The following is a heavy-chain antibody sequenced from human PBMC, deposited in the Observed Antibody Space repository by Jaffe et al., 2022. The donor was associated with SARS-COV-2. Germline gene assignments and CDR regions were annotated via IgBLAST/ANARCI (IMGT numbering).Heavy chain of an antibody. D-gene: IGHD2-15*01. J-gene: IGHJ6*03. CDR2: FFSSGSTIGST. Sequence: QVQLQESGPGLVKPSETLSLTCTVSGGSISNYWWSWIRQSPGKGLEWIGFFFSSGSTIGSTSYNPSLKSRVTISIDTSQNQFSLNLNSVTAADTAVYFCARYGVVVGANPNYHHYMDVWGKGTTVTVSS. CDR3: ARYGVVVGANPNYHHYMDV. V-gene: IGHV4-59*01. CDR1: GGSISNYW.